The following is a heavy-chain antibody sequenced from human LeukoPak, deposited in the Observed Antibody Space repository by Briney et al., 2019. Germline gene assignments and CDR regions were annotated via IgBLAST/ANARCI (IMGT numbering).Heavy chain of an antibody. CDR3: AKDHRSSGYYAPFDY. V-gene: IGHV3-23*01. D-gene: IGHD3-22*01. Sequence: PGGSLRLSCAASGFTFSSYGMNWVRQAPGKGLEWVSSISGSGDSTNHAASGRGRFTISRDNSKNTLYLQMNSLRAEETAVYYCAKDHRSSGYYAPFDYWGQGTLVTVSS. CDR2: ISGSGDST. CDR1: GFTFSSYG. J-gene: IGHJ4*02.